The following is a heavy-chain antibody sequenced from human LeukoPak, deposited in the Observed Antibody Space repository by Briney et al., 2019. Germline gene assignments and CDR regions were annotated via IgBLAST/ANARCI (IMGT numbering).Heavy chain of an antibody. CDR2: INPNSGGT. D-gene: IGHD6-19*01. V-gene: IGHV1-2*02. J-gene: IGHJ6*02. Sequence: ASVKVSCKASGYTFTGYYMHWVRQAPGQGLEWMGWINPNSGGTNYAQKFQGRVTMTRDTSISTAYMELSRLRSDDTAVYYCAREFGGWPLVGMDVWGQGTTVTVSS. CDR3: AREFGGWPLVGMDV. CDR1: GYTFTGYY.